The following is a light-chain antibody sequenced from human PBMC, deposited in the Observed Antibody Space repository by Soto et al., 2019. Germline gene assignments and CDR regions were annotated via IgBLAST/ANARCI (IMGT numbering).Light chain of an antibody. CDR1: QSISSW. Sequence: QMTQSPSTLSSSVGYRVTITCRASQSISSWLAWYHQKPGKAPKLLIYDASSLDSGVPSRFSGSGSGTEFTLTISSLQPDDFATYYCQQYNSYPTFGQGTKVDIK. CDR2: DAS. CDR3: QQYNSYPT. J-gene: IGKJ1*01. V-gene: IGKV1-5*01.